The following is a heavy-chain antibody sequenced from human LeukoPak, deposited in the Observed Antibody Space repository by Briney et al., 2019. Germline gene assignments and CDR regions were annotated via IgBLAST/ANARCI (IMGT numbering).Heavy chain of an antibody. Sequence: SETLSLTCAVYGGSFSGYYWSWIRQPPGKGLEWIGEINHSGSTNYIPSLKSRVTISVDTSKNQFSLKLSSVTAADTAVYYCARAPITIFDYWGQGTLVTVSS. CDR1: GGSFSGYY. J-gene: IGHJ4*02. D-gene: IGHD3-3*01. CDR3: ARAPITIFDY. V-gene: IGHV4-34*01. CDR2: INHSGST.